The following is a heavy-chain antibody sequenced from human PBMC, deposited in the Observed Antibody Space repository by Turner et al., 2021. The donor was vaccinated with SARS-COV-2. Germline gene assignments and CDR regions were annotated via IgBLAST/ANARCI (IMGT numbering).Heavy chain of an antibody. CDR3: ARDIFAYYYDSSGYPD. D-gene: IGHD3-22*01. CDR1: GFTFSSYA. Sequence: EVQLLESGGGLVQPGGSLRLSCAASGFTFSSYAMSWVRQAPGKGLEWVSAISGGGGNTYYADSVKGRFTISRDNSKNTLYLQMNSLRAEDTAVYYCARDIFAYYYDSSGYPDWGQGTLVTVSS. CDR2: ISGGGGNT. V-gene: IGHV3-23*01. J-gene: IGHJ4*02.